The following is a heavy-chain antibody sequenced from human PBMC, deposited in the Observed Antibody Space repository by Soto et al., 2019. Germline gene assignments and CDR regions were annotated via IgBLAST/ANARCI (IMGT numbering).Heavy chain of an antibody. CDR3: ARDQDVSNNHRMDV. CDR2: IIPIFGTA. CDR1: GGTFSSYA. V-gene: IGHV1-69*05. D-gene: IGHD3-22*01. Sequence: QVQLVQPGAEVKKPGSSVTVSCKASGGTFSSYAISWVRQAPGQGLEWMGGIIPIFGTANYAPKFQGRVTITPVESTSTAYMELRSMRSEDTAVYYCARDQDVSNNHRMDVWGQGTTFTVSS. J-gene: IGHJ6*02.